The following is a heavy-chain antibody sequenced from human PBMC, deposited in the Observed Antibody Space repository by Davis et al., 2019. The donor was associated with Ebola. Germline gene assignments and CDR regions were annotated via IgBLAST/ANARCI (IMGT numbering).Heavy chain of an antibody. V-gene: IGHV3-7*03. CDR3: TRIHRAGLTGYDFDI. CDR1: GFTFGSYW. Sequence: GESLKISCAASGFTFGSYWMSWVRQAPGKGLEWVANINQDGSASYYVDSVKGRFTISRDNAENSLFLQMTSLRAEDTAVYYCTRIHRAGLTGYDFDIWGQGTMVTVSS. CDR2: INQDGSAS. J-gene: IGHJ3*02. D-gene: IGHD1-1*01.